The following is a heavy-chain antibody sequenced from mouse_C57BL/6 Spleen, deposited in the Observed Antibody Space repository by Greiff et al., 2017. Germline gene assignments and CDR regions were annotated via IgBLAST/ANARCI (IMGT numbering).Heavy chain of an antibody. CDR2: IYPGSGST. CDR1: VYTFTSYW. J-gene: IGHJ3*01. CDR3: ARSYDYDGAWFAY. V-gene: IGHV1-55*01. Sequence: QVQLQQPGAELVKPGASVKMSCKASVYTFTSYWITWVKQRPGQGLEWIGDIYPGSGSTNYNEKFKSKATLTVDTSSSTAYMQLSSLTSEDSAVYYCARSYDYDGAWFAYWGQGTLVTVSA. D-gene: IGHD2-4*01.